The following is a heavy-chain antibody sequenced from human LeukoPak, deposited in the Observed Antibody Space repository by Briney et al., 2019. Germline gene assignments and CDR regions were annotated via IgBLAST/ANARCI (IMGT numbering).Heavy chain of an antibody. CDR3: ARDSRGSADPRNFDY. J-gene: IGHJ4*02. CDR2: ISSKSSYI. V-gene: IGHV3-21*01. Sequence: GGSLRLSCAASGSTLSSYSMNWVRQAPGKGLEWVSYISSKSSYIYYADSVKGRFTISRDNANNSLYLQMNSLRAEDTAVYYCARDSRGSADPRNFDYWGQGTLVTVSS. D-gene: IGHD6-19*01. CDR1: GSTLSSYS.